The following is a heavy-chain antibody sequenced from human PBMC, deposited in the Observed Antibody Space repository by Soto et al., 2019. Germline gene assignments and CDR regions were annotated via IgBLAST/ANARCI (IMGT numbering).Heavy chain of an antibody. J-gene: IGHJ4*02. D-gene: IGHD3-10*01. Sequence: QVQLQESGPGLVKPSQTLSLTCSVSGGSISNGAYYWSWIRQHPGKGLEWIGYIYYSGSTYYNPSLKSRVSISVGTSKNQFSLNLNSVTAADTAVYYCARNRITGSYFDHWGQGTLVTVSS. V-gene: IGHV4-31*03. CDR3: ARNRITGSYFDH. CDR1: GGSISNGAYY. CDR2: IYYSGST.